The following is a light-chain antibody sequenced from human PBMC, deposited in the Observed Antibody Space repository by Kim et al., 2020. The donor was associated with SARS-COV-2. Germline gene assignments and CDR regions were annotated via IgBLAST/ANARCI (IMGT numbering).Light chain of an antibody. CDR3: QQSYSTPRT. CDR2: GAS. CDR1: QTISSY. J-gene: IGKJ1*01. V-gene: IGKV1-39*01. Sequence: DIQMTQSPSSLSASVGDRVTITCRASQTISSYLNWYQQKPGKAPNLLIYGASSLQSGVPSRFSGSGSGTDFTLTISSLQPEDSATYYCQQSYSTPRTFGQGTKVDIK.